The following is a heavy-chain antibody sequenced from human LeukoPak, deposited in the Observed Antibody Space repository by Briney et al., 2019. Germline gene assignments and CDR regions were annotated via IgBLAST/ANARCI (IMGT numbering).Heavy chain of an antibody. Sequence: PGGSLKLSCAASGFTFSGSAMHWVRQAAGKGVEWVGRIRSKANSYATAYAASEKGMFTISRDGSKNTAYLQMNSLKTADTAVYCCNRHVWSGGDSYGSGSYMVYWGQGTLVTVPS. J-gene: IGHJ4*02. D-gene: IGHD3-10*01. CDR1: GFTFSGSA. V-gene: IGHV3-73*01. CDR3: NRHVWSGGDSYGSGSYMVY. CDR2: IRSKANSYAT.